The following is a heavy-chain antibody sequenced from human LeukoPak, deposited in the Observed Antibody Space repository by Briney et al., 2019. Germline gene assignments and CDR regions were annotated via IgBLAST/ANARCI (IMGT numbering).Heavy chain of an antibody. CDR3: ARTLVAALDY. CDR2: ISSSGGTI. CDR1: GFTFREYY. Sequence: PGGSLRLSCAASGFTFREYYMSWIRQAPRKGLEWVSYISSSGGTIYYADSVKGRFTISRDNAQNSLYMQMNSLRAEDTAVYYCARTLVAALDYWGQGTLVTVSS. V-gene: IGHV3-11*01. D-gene: IGHD2-15*01. J-gene: IGHJ4*02.